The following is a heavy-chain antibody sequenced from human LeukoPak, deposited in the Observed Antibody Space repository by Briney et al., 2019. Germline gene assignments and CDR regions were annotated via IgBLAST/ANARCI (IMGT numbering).Heavy chain of an antibody. D-gene: IGHD5-18*01. V-gene: IGHV3-30*18. J-gene: IGHJ4*02. CDR2: ISYDGSYQ. CDR3: AKDVATQLWYYFDS. Sequence: GGSLRLSCAASGFTFSSYAMHWVRQIPGKGLEWVAIISYDGSYQYYLDSVKGRFTISRDNSKNTVFLQMNSLKPEDTAVYYCAKDVATQLWYYFDSWGQGTLVTVSS. CDR1: GFTFSSYA.